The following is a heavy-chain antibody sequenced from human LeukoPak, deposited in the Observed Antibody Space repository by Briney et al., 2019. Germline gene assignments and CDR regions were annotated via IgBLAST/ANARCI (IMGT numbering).Heavy chain of an antibody. V-gene: IGHV5-51*01. Sequence: GESLKISCKGSGYTFTSYWIGWVRQMPGKGLEWMGIIYPGDSDTRYSPSFQGQVTISADKSISTAYLQWSSLKASDTAMYYCARVGKYYYGSGSCYFFDYWGQGTLVTVSS. J-gene: IGHJ4*02. D-gene: IGHD3-10*01. CDR1: GYTFTSYW. CDR3: ARVGKYYYGSGSCYFFDY. CDR2: IYPGDSDT.